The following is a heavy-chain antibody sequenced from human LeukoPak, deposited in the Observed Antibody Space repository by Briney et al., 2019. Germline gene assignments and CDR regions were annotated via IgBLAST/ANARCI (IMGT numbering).Heavy chain of an antibody. V-gene: IGHV3-11*06. D-gene: IGHD2-15*01. CDR2: ISSSSSYT. Sequence: GGSLRLSCAASGFTFSDYYMSWIRQAPGKGLEWVSYISSSSSYTNYADSVKGRFTISRDNAKNSLYLQMNSLRAEDTAVYYCARMGPDIVSTIPNYYYYGMDVWGQGTMVTVSS. J-gene: IGHJ6*02. CDR1: GFTFSDYY. CDR3: ARMGPDIVSTIPNYYYYGMDV.